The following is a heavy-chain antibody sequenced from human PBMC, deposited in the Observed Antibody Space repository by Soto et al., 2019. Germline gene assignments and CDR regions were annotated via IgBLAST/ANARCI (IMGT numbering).Heavy chain of an antibody. V-gene: IGHV2-70*11. CDR3: ARIIRAVPNSSSSYYYYYYMDV. CDR1: GFSLSTSGMC. CDR2: IDWDDDK. Sequence: GSGPTLVNPTQTLTLTCTFSGFSLSTSGMCVSWIRQPPGKALEWLARIDWDDDKYYSTSLKTRLTISKDTSKNQVVLTMTNMDPVDTATYYCARIIRAVPNSSSSYYYYYYMDVWGKGTTVTVSS. J-gene: IGHJ6*03. D-gene: IGHD6-6*01.